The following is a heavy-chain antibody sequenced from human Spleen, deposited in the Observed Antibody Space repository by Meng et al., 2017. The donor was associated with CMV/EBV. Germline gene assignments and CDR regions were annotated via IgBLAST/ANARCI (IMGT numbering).Heavy chain of an antibody. Sequence: QVQLVESGGXXVKPGGSLXLSCAASGFTFSDYYMSWIRQAPGKGLEWVSYISSSSSYTNYADSVKGRFTISRDNAKNSLYLQMNSLRAEDTAVYYCARRRLIAAAGTGWFDPWGQGTLVNVSS. V-gene: IGHV3-11*06. CDR2: ISSSSSYT. CDR1: GFTFSDYY. J-gene: IGHJ5*02. CDR3: ARRRLIAAAGTGWFDP. D-gene: IGHD6-13*01.